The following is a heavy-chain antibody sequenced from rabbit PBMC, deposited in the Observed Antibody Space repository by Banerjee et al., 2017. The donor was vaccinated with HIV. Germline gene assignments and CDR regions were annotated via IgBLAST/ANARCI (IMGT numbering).Heavy chain of an antibody. Sequence: QSLEESGGDLVKPGASLTLTCKASGFDFSSSYMSWVRQAPGKGLEWIGYISTGDGSTDYASWVNGRFSLSRENTQNTVSLQLNSLTAADTATYFCARDGGGYGWYTFDLWGQGTLVTVS. CDR1: GFDFSSSY. CDR2: ISTGDGST. V-gene: IGHV1S7*01. J-gene: IGHJ4*01. D-gene: IGHD6-1*01. CDR3: ARDGGGYGWYTFDL.